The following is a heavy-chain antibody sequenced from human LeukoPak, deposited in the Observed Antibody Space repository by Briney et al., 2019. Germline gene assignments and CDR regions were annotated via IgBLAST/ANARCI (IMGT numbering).Heavy chain of an antibody. V-gene: IGHV4-39*01. J-gene: IGHJ5*02. Sequence: PSETLSLTCTVSGGFISSSSYYWGWIRQPPGKGLEWIGSIYYSGGTYYNPSLKSRVTISVDTSKNQFSLKLSSVTAADTAVYYCARTSSNPRNWFDPWGQGTLVTVSS. CDR2: IYYSGGT. CDR3: ARTSSNPRNWFDP. CDR1: GGFISSSSYY. D-gene: IGHD4-11*01.